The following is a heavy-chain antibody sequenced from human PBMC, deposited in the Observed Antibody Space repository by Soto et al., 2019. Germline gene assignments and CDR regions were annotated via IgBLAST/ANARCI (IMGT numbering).Heavy chain of an antibody. Sequence: QITLKESGPTLVKPTQTLTLTCTFSGFSLSTRGVGVGWIRQPPGKALEWLAVIYWDDGKRYSPSLKSRLTIIKDTSKNQVVLTMTNMDPVDTGTYYCANRSNPTYSGSEWGAACYFDYWGQGTLVTVSS. CDR2: IYWDDGK. J-gene: IGHJ4*02. CDR3: ANRSNPTYSGSEWGAACYFDY. V-gene: IGHV2-5*02. CDR1: GFSLSTRGVG. D-gene: IGHD5-12*01.